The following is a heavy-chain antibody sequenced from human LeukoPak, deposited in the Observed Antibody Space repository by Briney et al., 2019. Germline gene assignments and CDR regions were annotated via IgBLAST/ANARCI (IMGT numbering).Heavy chain of an antibody. Sequence: ASVKVSCKASGYTFTSYYMHWVRQAPGQVLEWMGIINPSGGSTSYAQKFQGRVTMTRDTSTSTVYMELSSLRSEDTAVYYCARDQYDIFTGYHIPGYWGQGTLVTVSS. J-gene: IGHJ4*02. CDR1: GYTFTSYY. V-gene: IGHV1-46*01. CDR3: ARDQYDIFTGYHIPGY. D-gene: IGHD3-9*01. CDR2: INPSGGST.